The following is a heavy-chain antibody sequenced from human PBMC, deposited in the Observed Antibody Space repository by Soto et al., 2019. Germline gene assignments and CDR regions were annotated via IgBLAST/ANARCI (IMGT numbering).Heavy chain of an antibody. CDR2: ISGSGGST. V-gene: IGHV3-23*01. CDR1: GFTFSSYA. Sequence: EVQLLESGGGLVQPGGSLRLSCAASGFTFSSYAMSWVRQAPGKGLEWVSAISGSGGSTYYADSVKGRFTISRDNCKNRLYLQRNGLRAEDTAVYYCAKRSKYYGWGGHPDYWGQGTLVTVSS. J-gene: IGHJ4*02. CDR3: AKRSKYYGWGGHPDY. D-gene: IGHD3-10*01.